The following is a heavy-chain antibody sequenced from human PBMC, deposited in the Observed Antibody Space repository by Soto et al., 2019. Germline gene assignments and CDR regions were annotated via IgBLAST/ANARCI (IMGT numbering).Heavy chain of an antibody. Sequence: EVQLVQSGAEVKKPGESLKISCKGSGYSFNNNWIGWVRQMPGKGLEWMGIIHPGDSDSRYSPSFQGQVTMSVDKSINDAYLQWSSLKASDTAMYYCARRDRSGFPDYWGQGTLVTVSS. CDR3: ARRDRSGFPDY. J-gene: IGHJ4*02. D-gene: IGHD3-22*01. CDR2: IHPGDSDS. V-gene: IGHV5-51*01. CDR1: GYSFNNNW.